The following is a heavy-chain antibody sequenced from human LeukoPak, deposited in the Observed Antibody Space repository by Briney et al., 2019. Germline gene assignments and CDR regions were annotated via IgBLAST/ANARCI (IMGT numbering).Heavy chain of an antibody. CDR2: ISGSGDRT. Sequence: PGGSLRLSCAASGFTFSSNAMSWVRQAPGKGLEWVSTISGSGDRTSYADSVKGRFTISRDNSKNTLFLQMNSLRAEDTAVYYCAKDRIGGVAVAGKGRWFDPWGQGTLVTVSS. D-gene: IGHD6-19*01. J-gene: IGHJ5*02. CDR1: GFTFSSNA. CDR3: AKDRIGGVAVAGKGRWFDP. V-gene: IGHV3-23*01.